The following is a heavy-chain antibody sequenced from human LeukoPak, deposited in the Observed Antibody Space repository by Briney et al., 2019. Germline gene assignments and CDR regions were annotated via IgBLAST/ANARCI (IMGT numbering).Heavy chain of an antibody. CDR3: AKDVSNIVATIYDY. CDR2: IYSGGST. J-gene: IGHJ4*02. CDR1: GFTVSSNY. Sequence: GGSLRLSCAASGFTVSSNYMSWVRQAPGKGLEWVSVIYSGGSTYYADSVKGRFTISRDNSKNTLYLQMNSLRAEDTAVYYCAKDVSNIVATIYDYWGQGTLVTVSS. V-gene: IGHV3-53*01. D-gene: IGHD5-12*01.